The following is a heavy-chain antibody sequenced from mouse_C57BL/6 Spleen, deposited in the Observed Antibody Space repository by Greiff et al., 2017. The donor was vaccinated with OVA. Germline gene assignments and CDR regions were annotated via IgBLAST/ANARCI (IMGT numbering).Heavy chain of an antibody. CDR2: IHPNSGRT. J-gene: IGHJ2*01. D-gene: IGHD2-4*01. Sequence: VQLQQPGAELVKPGASVKLSCKASGYTFTSYWMHWVKQRPGQGLEWIGMIHPNSGRTNYNEKFKSKATLTVDKSSSTAYMQLSSLTSEDSAVYDCARRYYDCDEDYFDYWGQGTTLTVSS. V-gene: IGHV1-64*01. CDR1: GYTFTSYW. CDR3: ARRYYDCDEDYFDY.